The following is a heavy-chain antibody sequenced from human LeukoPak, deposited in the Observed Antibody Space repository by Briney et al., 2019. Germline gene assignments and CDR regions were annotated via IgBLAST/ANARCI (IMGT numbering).Heavy chain of an antibody. CDR2: IIPIFGSA. CDR1: GGTFSSYA. CDR3: ARLDGYNYPFDY. Sequence: SVNVSCTASGGTFSSYAISWVRQAPGQGLERMGGIIPIFGSANYAQKFQGRVTITTDESTSTAYMELSSLRSEDTAVYYCARLDGYNYPFDYWGQGTLVTVSS. J-gene: IGHJ4*02. D-gene: IGHD5-24*01. V-gene: IGHV1-69*05.